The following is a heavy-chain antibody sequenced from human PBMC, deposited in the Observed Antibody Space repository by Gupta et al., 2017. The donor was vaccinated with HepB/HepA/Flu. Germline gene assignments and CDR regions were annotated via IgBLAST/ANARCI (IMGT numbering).Heavy chain of an antibody. D-gene: IGHD4-11*01. CDR3: VRIGLGYDYGNGFDS. V-gene: IGHV3-30*04. J-gene: IGHJ4*02. CDR2: MSHDGGDL. Sequence: QVQLVEPGGGVVHPGGSLRLSCEASAVAFCVFSMNWVRQAPDKGLGWVAVMSHDGGDLHYADSVKGRFTISRDNFKNTVYLQKDSLRVEDTAIYDCVRIGLGYDYGNGFDSWGQGTRAIVSP. CDR1: AVAFCVFS.